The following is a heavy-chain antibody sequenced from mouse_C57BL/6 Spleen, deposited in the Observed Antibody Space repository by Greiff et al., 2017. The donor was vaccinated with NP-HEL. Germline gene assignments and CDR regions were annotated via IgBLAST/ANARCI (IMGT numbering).Heavy chain of an antibody. CDR3: ARHDGYYFYAMDY. Sequence: VQLQQSGPELVKPGDSVKISCKASGYSFTGYFMNWVMQSHGKSLEWIGRINPYNGDTFYNQKFKGKATLTVDKSSSTAHMELRSLTSEDSAVYYCARHDGYYFYAMDYWGQGTSVTVSS. CDR1: GYSFTGYF. V-gene: IGHV1-20*01. CDR2: INPYNGDT. D-gene: IGHD2-3*01. J-gene: IGHJ4*01.